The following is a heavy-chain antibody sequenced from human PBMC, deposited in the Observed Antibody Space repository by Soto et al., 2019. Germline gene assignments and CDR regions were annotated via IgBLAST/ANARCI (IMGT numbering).Heavy chain of an antibody. D-gene: IGHD3-3*01. J-gene: IGHJ6*03. CDR2: INPSGGST. V-gene: IGHV1-46*03. CDR1: GYTFTSYY. CDR3: ARDYDDCWSGLKDRYYYYYMDG. Sequence: GASVKVSCRASGYTFTSYYIHWVRQAPGQGLEWMGIINPSGGSTSYAQKFQGRVTMTRDTSTSTVYTELSSLRSEDTAVYYCARDYDDCWSGLKDRYYYYYMDGWGKGNTVTVS.